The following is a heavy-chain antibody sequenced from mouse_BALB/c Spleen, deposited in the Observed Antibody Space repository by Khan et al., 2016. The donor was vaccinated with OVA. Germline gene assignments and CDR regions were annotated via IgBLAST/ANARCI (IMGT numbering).Heavy chain of an antibody. J-gene: IGHJ4*01. CDR2: INPDSSTI. Sequence: EVKLMESGGGLVQPGGSLKLSCAASGFDFSRYWMSWVRQAPGQGLEWIGEINPDSSTINYTPTLKDKFIISRDNANNTLYLQMSKLRSEDTALYYCARGLRRYYYAMDYWGQGTSVTVSS. CDR1: GFDFSRYW. V-gene: IGHV4-1*02. D-gene: IGHD2-2*01. CDR3: ARGLRRYYYAMDY.